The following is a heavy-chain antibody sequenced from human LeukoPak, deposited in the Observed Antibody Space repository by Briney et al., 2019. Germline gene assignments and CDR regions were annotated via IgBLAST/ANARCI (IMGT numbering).Heavy chain of an antibody. CDR1: GGSISSYY. CDR2: IYTSGST. J-gene: IGHJ4*02. V-gene: IGHV4-4*07. CDR3: TSSGSYYNRVGGQIDY. Sequence: SETLSLTCSVSGGSISSYYWSWIRPPAGKGLEWIGRIYTSGSTNYNPSLKSRVTMSVDTSKNQFSLKLSSVTAADTAVYYCTSSGSYYNRVGGQIDYWGQGTLVTVSS. D-gene: IGHD3-10*01.